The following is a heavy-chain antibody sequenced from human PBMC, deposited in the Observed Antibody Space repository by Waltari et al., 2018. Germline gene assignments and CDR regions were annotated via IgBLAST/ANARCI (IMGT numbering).Heavy chain of an antibody. D-gene: IGHD5-12*01. CDR2: ISSSSSTI. Sequence: EVQLVESGGGLVQPGGSLRLSCAASGFTFSSYWMSWVRQAPGKGLEWVSYISSSSSTIYYADSVKGRFTISRDNAKNSLYLQMNSLRAEDTAVYYCARDTPPSPYGGYETPGYWGQGTLVTVSS. CDR1: GFTFSSYW. CDR3: ARDTPPSPYGGYETPGY. J-gene: IGHJ4*02. V-gene: IGHV3-48*04.